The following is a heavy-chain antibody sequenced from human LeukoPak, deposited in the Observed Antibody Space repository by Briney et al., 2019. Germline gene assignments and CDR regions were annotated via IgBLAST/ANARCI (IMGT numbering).Heavy chain of an antibody. J-gene: IGHJ4*02. D-gene: IGHD2-15*01. Sequence: PSETLSLTCTVSGGSISSSSYHWGWIRQPPGKGLEWIGNMYYSGSTYYNPSLKSRVTLSVDTSKNQFSLKMSSVSAADTALYYCARLYGSTLYFDYWGQGTLVTASS. CDR3: ARLYGSTLYFDY. CDR1: GGSISSSSYH. V-gene: IGHV4-39*01. CDR2: MYYSGST.